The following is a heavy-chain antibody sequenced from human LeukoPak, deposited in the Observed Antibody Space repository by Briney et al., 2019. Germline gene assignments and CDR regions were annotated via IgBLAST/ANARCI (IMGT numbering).Heavy chain of an antibody. V-gene: IGHV3-21*01. Sequence: PGGSLRLSCAGSGFNPSSYSMNWVRQAPGKGLAWVSSISSSSSYIYYADSVKGRFTISRDNAKNSLYLQMNSLRAEDTAVYYCARSLGAAQWLVPVFGYWGQGTLVTVSS. J-gene: IGHJ4*02. CDR3: ARSLGAAQWLVPVFGY. CDR2: ISSSSSYI. CDR1: GFNPSSYS. D-gene: IGHD6-19*01.